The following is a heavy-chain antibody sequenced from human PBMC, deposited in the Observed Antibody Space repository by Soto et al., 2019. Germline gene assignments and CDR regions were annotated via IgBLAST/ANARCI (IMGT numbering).Heavy chain of an antibody. D-gene: IGHD1-26*01. CDR3: AGSDI. CDR2: ISWNSGSI. J-gene: IGHJ3*02. V-gene: IGHV3-9*01. Sequence: GGSLRLSCAASGFTFDDYAMHWVRQAPGKGLEWVSGISWNSGSIGYADSVKGRFTISRDNAKNSLYLQMNSLRAEDTALYYCAGSDIWGQGTMVTVSS. CDR1: GFTFDDYA.